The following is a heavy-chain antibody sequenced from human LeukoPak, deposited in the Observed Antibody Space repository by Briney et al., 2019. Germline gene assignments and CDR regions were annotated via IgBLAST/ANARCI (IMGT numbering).Heavy chain of an antibody. CDR2: INHSGST. V-gene: IGHV4-34*01. D-gene: IGHD3-3*01. CDR3: ARESGYDFWSGYASFDY. CDR1: GGSFSGYY. Sequence: PSETLSLTCAVYGGSFSGYYWSWIRQPPGKGLEWIGEINHSGSTNYNSSLKSRVTISVDTSKNQFSLKLSSVTAADTAVYYCARESGYDFWSGYASFDYWGQGTLVTASS. J-gene: IGHJ4*02.